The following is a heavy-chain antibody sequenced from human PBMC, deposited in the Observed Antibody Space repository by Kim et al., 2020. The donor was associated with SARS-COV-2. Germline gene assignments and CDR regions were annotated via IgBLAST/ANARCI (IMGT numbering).Heavy chain of an antibody. Sequence: GGSLRLSCVASGFSLTSYGMHWVRQAPGKGLEWVAVMSYDETNKYYAESVKGRFTISRDNSRNTLYLQMNSLRTEDTAIYYCAKDVKGGGWDDGFDIRGQGTMVTVSS. J-gene: IGHJ3*02. CDR3: AKDVKGGGWDDGFDI. CDR2: MSYDETNK. V-gene: IGHV3-30*18. CDR1: GFSLTSYG. D-gene: IGHD6-19*01.